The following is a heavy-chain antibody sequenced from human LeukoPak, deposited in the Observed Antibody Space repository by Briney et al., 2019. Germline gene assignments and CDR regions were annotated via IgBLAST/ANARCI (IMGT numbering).Heavy chain of an antibody. CDR2: INTNTGNP. Sequence: ASVKVSCKASGYTFTSYAMIWMRQAPGQGLEWMGWINTNTGNPTYAQGFTGRFVFSLDTSVGTASLQINTLKAEDTAVYYCARVVPGTYFDYWGQGTLVTVSS. CDR3: ARVVPGTYFDY. CDR1: GYTFTSYA. J-gene: IGHJ4*02. D-gene: IGHD3-10*01. V-gene: IGHV7-4-1*02.